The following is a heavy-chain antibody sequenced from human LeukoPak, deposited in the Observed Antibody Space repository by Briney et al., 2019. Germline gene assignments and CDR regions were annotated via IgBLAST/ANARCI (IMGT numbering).Heavy chain of an antibody. V-gene: IGHV3-23*01. Sequence: GGSQRLSCEASGFTFSSYAMSWVRQAPGKGLEWVSGISGNGGYTYYAGSVKGRFTISRDNSKNTLYLQMNSLRAEDTAVYYCAKAPYYSSSWYFFDYWGQGTLVTVSS. CDR1: GFTFSSYA. CDR3: AKAPYYSSSWYFFDY. D-gene: IGHD6-13*01. J-gene: IGHJ4*02. CDR2: ISGNGGYT.